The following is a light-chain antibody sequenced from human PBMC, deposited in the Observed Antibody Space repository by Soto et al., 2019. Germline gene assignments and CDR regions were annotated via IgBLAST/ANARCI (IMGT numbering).Light chain of an antibody. Sequence: EIVLTQFPSALSFSPGEGATLSCRASQNVGSKLAWFQQKPGQAPRLLIYDASNRATGIPARFSGSGSGTDFTVTSSSLEPEDFAVYYCQQRSSWPITFGPGTRLDIK. CDR3: QQRSSWPIT. J-gene: IGKJ5*01. V-gene: IGKV3-11*01. CDR1: QNVGSK. CDR2: DAS.